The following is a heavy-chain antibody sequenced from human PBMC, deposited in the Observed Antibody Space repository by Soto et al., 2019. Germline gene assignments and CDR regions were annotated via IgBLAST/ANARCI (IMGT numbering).Heavy chain of an antibody. CDR2: ISYDGSNK. Sequence: QVQLVESGGGVVQPGRSLRLSCAASGFTFSSYGMHWVRQAPGKGLEWVAVISYDGSNKYYADSVKGRFTISRDNSKNTLYLQMNSLRAEDTAVYYCAKGGYSSSWYYYYGMDVWGQGTTVTVSS. V-gene: IGHV3-30*18. CDR1: GFTFSSYG. D-gene: IGHD6-13*01. CDR3: AKGGYSSSWYYYYGMDV. J-gene: IGHJ6*02.